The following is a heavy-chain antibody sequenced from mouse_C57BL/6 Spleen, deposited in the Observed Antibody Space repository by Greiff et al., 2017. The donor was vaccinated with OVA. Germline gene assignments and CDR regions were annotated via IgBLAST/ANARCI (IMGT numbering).Heavy chain of an antibody. Sequence: VQLQQPGAELVRPGSSVKLSCKASGYTFTSYWMDWVKQRPGQGLEWIGNIYPSDSETHYNQKFKDKATLTVDKSSSTAYMQRSSLTAEDYAVYYCARWGDYDGGYWYFDVWGTGTTVTVSS. CDR3: ARWGDYDGGYWYFDV. CDR1: GYTFTSYW. V-gene: IGHV1-61*01. J-gene: IGHJ1*03. CDR2: IYPSDSET. D-gene: IGHD2-4*01.